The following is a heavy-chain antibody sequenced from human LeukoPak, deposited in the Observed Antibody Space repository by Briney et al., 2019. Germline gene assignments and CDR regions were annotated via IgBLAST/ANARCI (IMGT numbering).Heavy chain of an antibody. D-gene: IGHD3-3*01. CDR3: ARAGDLWSGNNWFDP. CDR1: GFTFDDYG. Sequence: GGSLRLSCAASGFTFDDYGMSWVRQAPGKGLEWVSGINWNGGSTGYADSVKGRFTISRDNAKNTLYLQTNSLRAEDTAVYYCARAGDLWSGNNWFDPWGQGTLVTVSS. CDR2: INWNGGST. V-gene: IGHV3-20*04. J-gene: IGHJ5*02.